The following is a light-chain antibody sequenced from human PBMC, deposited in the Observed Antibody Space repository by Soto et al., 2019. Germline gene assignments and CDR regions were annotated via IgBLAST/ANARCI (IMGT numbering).Light chain of an antibody. Sequence: DIVMTQSPLSLPVTPGEPASISCRSSQSLLHRNGYNFLLWYLQKPGQSPQLLIYLGSNRASGVPGRFSGSGSGTDFTLKISRVEAEDVGVYYCMQSLRSFTFGPGTKVDIK. V-gene: IGKV2-28*01. CDR2: LGS. CDR3: MQSLRSFT. J-gene: IGKJ3*01. CDR1: QSLLHRNGYNF.